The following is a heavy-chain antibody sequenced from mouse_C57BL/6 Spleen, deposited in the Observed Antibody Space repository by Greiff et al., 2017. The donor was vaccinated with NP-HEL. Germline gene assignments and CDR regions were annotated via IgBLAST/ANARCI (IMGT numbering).Heavy chain of an antibody. Sequence: EVMLVESGGGLVQPGGSLSLSCAASGFTFTDYYMSWVRQPPGKALEWLGFIRNKANGYTTEYSASVKGRFTISRDNSQSILYLQMNALRAEDSATYYCASPITTVVAPYAMDYWGQGTSVTVSS. CDR3: ASPITTVVAPYAMDY. J-gene: IGHJ4*01. D-gene: IGHD1-1*01. CDR1: GFTFTDYY. V-gene: IGHV7-3*01. CDR2: IRNKANGYTT.